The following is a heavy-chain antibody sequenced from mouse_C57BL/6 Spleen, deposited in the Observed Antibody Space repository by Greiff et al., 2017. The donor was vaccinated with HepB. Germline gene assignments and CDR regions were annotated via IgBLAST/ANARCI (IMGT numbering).Heavy chain of an antibody. CDR3: AKNGYYGRTFAY. CDR1: GFSLTSYG. J-gene: IGHJ3*01. V-gene: IGHV2-5*01. D-gene: IGHD1-1*01. CDR2: IWRGGST. Sequence: QVQLQQSGPGLVQPSQSLSITCTVSGFSLTSYGVHWVRQSPGKGLEWLGVIWRGGSTDYNAAFMSRLSITKDNSKSQVFFKMNSLQADDNAIYFCAKNGYYGRTFAYWGQGTLVTVSA.